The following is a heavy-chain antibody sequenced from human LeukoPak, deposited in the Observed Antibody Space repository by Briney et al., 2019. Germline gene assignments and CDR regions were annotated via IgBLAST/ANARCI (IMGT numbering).Heavy chain of an antibody. D-gene: IGHD1-26*01. V-gene: IGHV1-69*13. CDR1: GGTFSSYA. Sequence: WASVKVSCKASGGTFSSYAISWVRQAPGQGLEWMGGIIPIFGTANYAQKFQGRVTITADESTSTAYMELSSLRSEDTAVYYCARDGGIVGATMVYWGQGTLVTVSS. CDR3: ARDGGIVGATMVY. CDR2: IIPIFGTA. J-gene: IGHJ4*02.